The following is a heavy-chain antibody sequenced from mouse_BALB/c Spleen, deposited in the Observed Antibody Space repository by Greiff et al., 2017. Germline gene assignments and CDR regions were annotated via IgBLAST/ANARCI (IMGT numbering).Heavy chain of an antibody. Sequence: EVNVVESGGGLVQPGGSLKLSCAASGFTFSSYTMSWVRQTPEKRLEWVAYISNGGGSTYYPDTVKGRFTISRDNAKNTLYLQMSSLKSEDTAMYYCARHGYGIDYWGQGTTLTVSS. V-gene: IGHV5-12-2*01. CDR3: ARHGYGIDY. D-gene: IGHD2-14*01. J-gene: IGHJ2*01. CDR1: GFTFSSYT. CDR2: ISNGGGST.